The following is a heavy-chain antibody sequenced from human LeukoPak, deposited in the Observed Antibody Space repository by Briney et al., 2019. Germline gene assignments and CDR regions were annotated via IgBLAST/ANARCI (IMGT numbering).Heavy chain of an antibody. CDR3: ARDSADAFDI. J-gene: IGHJ3*02. V-gene: IGHV4-30-2*01. CDR1: GVAISRGGYA. CDR2: IYHSGST. Sequence: SETLSLTCAVSGVAISRGGYAWNWIRQPPGKGLEWIAYIYHSGSTHYNPSLKSRVTISVDTSKNQFSLKLTSVTAADTAVYYCARDSADAFDIWGQGTMVTVSS.